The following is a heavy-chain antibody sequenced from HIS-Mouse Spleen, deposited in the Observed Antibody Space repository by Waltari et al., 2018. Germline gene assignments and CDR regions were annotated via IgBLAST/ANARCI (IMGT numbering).Heavy chain of an antibody. CDR2: IYYSGST. Sequence: VQLVESGGGLVQPGRSLRLSCTASGFTFGDYAMSWFRRGPGKGLEWIGSIYYSGSTYYNPSLKSRVTISVDTSKNQFSLKLSSVTAADTAVYYCARHEGQQLVTSLFDYWGQGTLVTVSS. J-gene: IGHJ4*02. D-gene: IGHD6-13*01. V-gene: IGHV4-39*01. CDR3: ARHEGQQLVTSLFDY. CDR1: GFTFGDYA.